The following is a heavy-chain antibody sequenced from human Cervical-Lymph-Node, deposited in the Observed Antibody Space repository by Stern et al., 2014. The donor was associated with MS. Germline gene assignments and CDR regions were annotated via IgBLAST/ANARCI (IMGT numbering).Heavy chain of an antibody. V-gene: IGHV5-51*03. CDR1: GYLFDDYW. J-gene: IGHJ4*02. CDR2: IFPRDSNT. Sequence: EVQLVESGAEVKKPGESLKISCEASGYLFDDYWIGWVRQMSGRGLELVAIIFPRDSNTRYSPSVQGQGTLSADNSISTAYLQGSSLKPADTAMYYCARSPATPSGYDRFDYWGQGALVTVSS. D-gene: IGHD5-12*01. CDR3: ARSPATPSGYDRFDY.